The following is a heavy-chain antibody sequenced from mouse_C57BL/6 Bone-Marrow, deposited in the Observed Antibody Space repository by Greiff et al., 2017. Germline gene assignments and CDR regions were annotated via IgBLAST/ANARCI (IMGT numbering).Heavy chain of an antibody. J-gene: IGHJ4*01. CDR1: GYTFTSYW. Sequence: VQLQQPGAELVMPGASVKLSCKASGYTFTSYWMHWVKQRPGQGLEWIGEIDPSDSYPNYNQQFKGKSTLPVDKSSSAAYVQLSSLTSEDSAVYYCARRRLRRRRYAMDYWGQGTSVTGSS. CDR2: IDPSDSYP. D-gene: IGHD2-4*01. CDR3: ARRRLRRRRYAMDY. V-gene: IGHV1-69*01.